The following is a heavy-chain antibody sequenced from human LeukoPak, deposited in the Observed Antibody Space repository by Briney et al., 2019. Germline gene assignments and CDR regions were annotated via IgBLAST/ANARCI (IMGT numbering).Heavy chain of an antibody. J-gene: IGHJ4*02. CDR3: ARRIAAAGPLYYLDY. D-gene: IGHD6-13*01. CDR2: ISAYNGNT. Sequence: GASVKVSCKASGYTFTSYGINWVRQAPGQGLEWMGWISAYNGNTNYAQKLQGRVTMTTDTSTSTVYMELRSLRSDDTAVYYCARRIAAAGPLYYLDYWGQGTLVTVSS. CDR1: GYTFTSYG. V-gene: IGHV1-18*01.